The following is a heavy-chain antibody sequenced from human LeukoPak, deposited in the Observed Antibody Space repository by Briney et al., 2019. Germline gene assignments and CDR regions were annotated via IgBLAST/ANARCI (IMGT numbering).Heavy chain of an antibody. V-gene: IGHV4-59*01. Sequence: SETLSLTCTVSGGSISSDYWSWIRQPPGKGLEWIGYIYYSGSTNYNPSLKSRVTISVDTSKNQFSLKLSSVTAADTAVYYCARRAAAGTIRSYYFDYWGQGTLVTVSS. D-gene: IGHD6-13*01. CDR2: IYYSGST. CDR1: GGSISSDY. J-gene: IGHJ4*02. CDR3: ARRAAAGTIRSYYFDY.